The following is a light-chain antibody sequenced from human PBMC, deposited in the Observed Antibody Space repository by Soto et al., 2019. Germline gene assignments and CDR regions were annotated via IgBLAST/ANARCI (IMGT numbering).Light chain of an antibody. J-gene: IGKJ1*01. CDR2: AAS. CDR1: RDIGRD. CDR3: LQDHDDSWT. Sequence: ATQMTQSPSSLSASVGDRITITCRASRDIGRDLSWYQQEPGKAPTLLIYAASNLQSGVPSRFRGSRSGTEFTLTVSSLQPEDFATYYCLQDHDDSWTFGQGTKVDIK. V-gene: IGKV1-6*01.